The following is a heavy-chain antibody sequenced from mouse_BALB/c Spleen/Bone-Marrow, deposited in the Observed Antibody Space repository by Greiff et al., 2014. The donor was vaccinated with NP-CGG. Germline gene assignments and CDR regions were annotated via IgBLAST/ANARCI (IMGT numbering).Heavy chain of an antibody. CDR2: IDPANGNT. CDR3: ARYYYGSSYFDY. V-gene: IGHV14-3*02. D-gene: IGHD1-1*01. CDR1: GFNIKDTY. J-gene: IGHJ2*01. Sequence: DVKLVESGAELVKPGPSVKLSCTASGFNIKDTYMHWVKQRPEQGLEWIGRIDPANGNTKYDPKFQGKATITADKSSNTAYLQLSSLTSEDTAVYYCARYYYGSSYFDYWGQGTTLTVSS.